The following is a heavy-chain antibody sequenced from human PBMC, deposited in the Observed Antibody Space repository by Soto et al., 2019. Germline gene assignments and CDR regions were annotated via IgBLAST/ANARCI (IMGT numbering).Heavy chain of an antibody. CDR2: ISYDGSNK. D-gene: IGHD3-10*01. Sequence: GGSLRLSCAASGFTFSSYGMHWVRQAPGKGLEWVAVISYDGSNKYYADSVKGRFTISRDNSKNTLYLQMNSLRAEDTAVYYCAKDLAGSGSLMDVWGQGTTVTVSS. J-gene: IGHJ6*02. CDR3: AKDLAGSGSLMDV. CDR1: GFTFSSYG. V-gene: IGHV3-30*18.